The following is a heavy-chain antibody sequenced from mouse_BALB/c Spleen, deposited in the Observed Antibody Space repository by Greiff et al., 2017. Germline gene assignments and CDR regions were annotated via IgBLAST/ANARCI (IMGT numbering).Heavy chain of an antibody. V-gene: IGHV5-9-3*01. Sequence: EVMLVESGGGLVQPGGSRKLSCAASGFTFSSYAMSWVRQTPEKRLEWVATISSGGSYTYYPDSVKGRFTISRDNAKNTLYLQMSSLRSEDTAMYYCARQDSGAMDYWGQGTSVTVSS. D-gene: IGHD3-2*01. CDR1: GFTFSSYA. CDR3: ARQDSGAMDY. CDR2: ISSGGSYT. J-gene: IGHJ4*01.